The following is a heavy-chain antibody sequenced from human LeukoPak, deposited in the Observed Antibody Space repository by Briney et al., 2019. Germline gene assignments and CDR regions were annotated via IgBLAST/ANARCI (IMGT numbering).Heavy chain of an antibody. CDR3: ARVGSFWQQLVPYFDY. Sequence: PSETLSLTCTVSGGSISSYYWSWLRQPPGKGLEWTGYIYYSGSTNYNPSLKSRVTISVDTSKNQFSLKLSSVTAADTAVYYCARVGSFWQQLVPYFDYWGQGTLVTVSS. J-gene: IGHJ4*02. CDR2: IYYSGST. D-gene: IGHD6-13*01. V-gene: IGHV4-59*01. CDR1: GGSISSYY.